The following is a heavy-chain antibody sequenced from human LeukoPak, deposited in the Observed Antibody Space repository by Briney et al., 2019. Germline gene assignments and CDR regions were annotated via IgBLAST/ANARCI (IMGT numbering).Heavy chain of an antibody. Sequence: ASVKVSCKASGYTFTSYGISWVRHAPGQGLEWMGWISGYNGHTKYAQKFQGRATMTTDTSTSTAYMELRSLRSDDTTVYYCARAVIPDFWSGSGAFDPWGQGTLVTVSS. J-gene: IGHJ5*02. CDR3: ARAVIPDFWSGSGAFDP. CDR2: ISGYNGHT. D-gene: IGHD3-3*01. CDR1: GYTFTSYG. V-gene: IGHV1-18*01.